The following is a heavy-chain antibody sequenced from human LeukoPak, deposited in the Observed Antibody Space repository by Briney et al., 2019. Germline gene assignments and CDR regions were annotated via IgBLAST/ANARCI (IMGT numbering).Heavy chain of an antibody. D-gene: IGHD2-15*01. V-gene: IGHV5-51*01. CDR3: ARRLVVAASGFDP. Sequence: GESLKISCKGSGYSFTSYWIGWVRQMPGKGLEWMGIIYPGDSDTRCSPSFQGQVTISAGKSISTAYLQWSSLKATDTAMYYCARRLVVAASGFDPWGQGTLVTVSS. J-gene: IGHJ5*02. CDR2: IYPGDSDT. CDR1: GYSFTSYW.